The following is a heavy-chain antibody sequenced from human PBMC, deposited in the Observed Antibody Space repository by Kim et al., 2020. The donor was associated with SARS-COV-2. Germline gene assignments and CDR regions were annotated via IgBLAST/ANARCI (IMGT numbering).Heavy chain of an antibody. Sequence: GGSLRLSCAASGFTFSDYYMTWIRQAPGKGLELVSYISSSGSTIYYADSVKGRFTISRDNAKISLYLLMNSLRAEDTAVYYCARSALRVFVSGLDVWGQGTTVTVS. J-gene: IGHJ6*02. D-gene: IGHD3-16*01. V-gene: IGHV3-11*01. CDR1: GFTFSDYY. CDR2: ISSSGSTI. CDR3: ARSALRVFVSGLDV.